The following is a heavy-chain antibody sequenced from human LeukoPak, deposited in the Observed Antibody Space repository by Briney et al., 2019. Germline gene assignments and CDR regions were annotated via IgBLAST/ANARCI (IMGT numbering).Heavy chain of an antibody. D-gene: IGHD1-26*01. Sequence: ASVKVSCKASGYTFTTYGINWVRQAPGQGLEWMGWISTYDGSTNYAQKLRDRVTMMGDTSTSTAYMELRSLRSDDTAVYYCARDQPRRGPGNHDYWGQGTLVTVSS. V-gene: IGHV1-18*01. J-gene: IGHJ4*02. CDR1: GYTFTTYG. CDR2: ISTYDGST. CDR3: ARDQPRRGPGNHDY.